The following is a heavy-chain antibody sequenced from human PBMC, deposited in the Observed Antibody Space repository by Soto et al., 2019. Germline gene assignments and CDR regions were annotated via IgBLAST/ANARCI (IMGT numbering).Heavy chain of an antibody. CDR3: ARGLGSRQQLADHDAFDI. CDR1: GDTFSSYA. Sequence: SVKVSCKASGDTFSSYAISWVRQAPGQGLEWMGGIIPIFGTANYAQKFQGRVTITADESTSTAYMELSSLRSEDTAVYYCARGLGSRQQLADHDAFDIWGQGTMVTRLL. CDR2: IIPIFGTA. D-gene: IGHD6-13*01. V-gene: IGHV1-69*13. J-gene: IGHJ3*02.